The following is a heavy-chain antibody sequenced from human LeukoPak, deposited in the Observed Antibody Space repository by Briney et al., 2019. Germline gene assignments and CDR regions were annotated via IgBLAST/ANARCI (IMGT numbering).Heavy chain of an antibody. V-gene: IGHV3-30*02. CDR1: GFTFSSYG. CDR2: IRYDGSNK. CDR3: ARDSPGVYSSGDS. Sequence: PGGSLRLSCAASGFTFSSYGMHWVRQAPGKGLEWVAFIRYDGSNKYYADSVKGRFTTSRDNAKQAVYLQMNSLRVDDMAIYYCARDSPGVYSSGDSWGQGTLVIVSS. D-gene: IGHD3-22*01. J-gene: IGHJ5*01.